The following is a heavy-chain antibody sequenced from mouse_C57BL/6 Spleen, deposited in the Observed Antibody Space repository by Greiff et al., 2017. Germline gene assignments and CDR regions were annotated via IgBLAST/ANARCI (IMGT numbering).Heavy chain of an antibody. V-gene: IGHV5-9-1*02. CDR2: ISSGGDYI. CDR1: GFTFSSYA. CDR3: TRGTTVVAWYFDY. D-gene: IGHD1-1*01. J-gene: IGHJ2*01. Sequence: EVKLMESGEGLVKPGGSLKLSCAASGFTFSSYAMSWVRQTPETRLEWVAYISSGGDYIYYADTVKGRFTIPRDNARNTLYLQMSSLKSEDTAMYYCTRGTTVVAWYFDYWGQGTTLTVSS.